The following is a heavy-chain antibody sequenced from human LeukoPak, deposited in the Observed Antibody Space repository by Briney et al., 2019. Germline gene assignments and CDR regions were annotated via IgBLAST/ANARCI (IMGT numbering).Heavy chain of an antibody. CDR1: GYTFTGYY. D-gene: IGHD6-19*01. V-gene: IGHV1-2*02. CDR2: INPNSGGT. Sequence: GASVKVSCKASGYTFTGYYMHWVRQAPGQGLEWMGWINPNSGGTNYAQKFQGRATMTRDTSISTAYMELSRLRSDDTAVYYCARAYTAVAGTIIEDYFDYWGQGTLVTVSS. J-gene: IGHJ4*02. CDR3: ARAYTAVAGTIIEDYFDY.